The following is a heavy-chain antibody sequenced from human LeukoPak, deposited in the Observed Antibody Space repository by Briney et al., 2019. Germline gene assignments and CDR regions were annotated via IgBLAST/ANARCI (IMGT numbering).Heavy chain of an antibody. D-gene: IGHD1-14*01. J-gene: IGHJ5*02. CDR2: INPNSGGT. V-gene: IGHV1-2*02. CDR1: GYTFTGYY. CDR3: ARDHRNWFDP. Sequence: ASVKVSCKATGYTFTGYYMHWVRQARGQGLEWMGWINPNSGGTNYAQKFQGRVTMTRDTTISTAYMELSRLRSDDTAVYYCARDHRNWFDPWGQGTLVTVSS.